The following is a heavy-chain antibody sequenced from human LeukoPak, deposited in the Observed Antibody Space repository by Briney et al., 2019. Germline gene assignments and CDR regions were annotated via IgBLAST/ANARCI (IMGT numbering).Heavy chain of an antibody. V-gene: IGHV4-30-4*01. J-gene: IGHJ5*02. D-gene: IGHD2-2*01. CDR3: ARGPRSSWRRRPGWFGP. CDR1: GGSISSGDYY. CDR2: IYYSGST. Sequence: ASQTLSLTCTVSGGSISSGDYYWSWIRQPPGKGLEWIGYIYYSGSTYYNPSLKSRVTISVDTSKNQFSLKLSSVTAADTAVYYCARGPRSSWRRRPGWFGPWGQGTLVTVSS.